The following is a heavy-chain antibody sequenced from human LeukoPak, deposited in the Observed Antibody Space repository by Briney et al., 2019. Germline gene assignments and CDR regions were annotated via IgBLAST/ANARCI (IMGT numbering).Heavy chain of an antibody. Sequence: GGSLRLSCATSGFTFSNYEMNWVRQAPGKGLEWVSYISGSGSTIYYADSVKGRFTISRDNAKDSLYLQMNSLRAEDTAVYYCARVRSGYSHENYFDYWGQGTLVTVSS. CDR1: GFTFSNYE. V-gene: IGHV3-48*03. CDR2: ISGSGSTI. J-gene: IGHJ4*02. D-gene: IGHD5-18*01. CDR3: ARVRSGYSHENYFDY.